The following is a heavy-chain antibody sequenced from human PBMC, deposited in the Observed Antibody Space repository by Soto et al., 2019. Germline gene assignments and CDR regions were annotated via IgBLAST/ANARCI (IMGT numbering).Heavy chain of an antibody. V-gene: IGHV3-23*01. D-gene: IGHD2-21*02. CDR2: SISGGNT. J-gene: IGHJ5*02. Sequence: EVQLLESGGGLVQPGGSLRLSCAASGFTFSNYGMSWVRQAPGKGLEWVSSISGGNTFYAGSVKGRFTISRDNSKNTLYLQMNSLTAEDTAVYYCAKAPSTDGHPGACALRSWGQGTLVSVSS. CDR3: AKAPSTDGHPGACALRS. CDR1: GFTFSNYG.